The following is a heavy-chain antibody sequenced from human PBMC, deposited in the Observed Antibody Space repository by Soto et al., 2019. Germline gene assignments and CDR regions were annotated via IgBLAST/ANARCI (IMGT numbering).Heavy chain of an antibody. J-gene: IGHJ5*02. Sequence: QLQLQESGPGLVKPSATLSLTCTVSGGSISSSSYYWGWIRQPPGKGLEWIGCIDCSGSTYYNPSRKIPVTLSGDKSKNLFSLPLRSGTAADTAMYYCARRFYGAYPPLGFDPCGQGTLVTFSS. CDR3: ARRFYGAYPPLGFDP. CDR1: GGSISSSSYY. D-gene: IGHD4-17*01. V-gene: IGHV4-39*02. CDR2: IDCSGST.